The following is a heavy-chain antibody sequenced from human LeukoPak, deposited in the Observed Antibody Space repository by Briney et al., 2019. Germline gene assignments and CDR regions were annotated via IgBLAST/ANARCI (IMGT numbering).Heavy chain of an antibody. CDR1: GYTLTELS. CDR2: FDPEDGET. V-gene: IGHV1-24*01. J-gene: IGHJ6*02. D-gene: IGHD6-13*01. Sequence: ASAKVSCKVSGYTLTELSMHWVRQAPGKGLEWMGGFDPEDGETIYAQKFQGRVTMTEDTSTDTAYMELSSLRSEDTAVYYCATDAAAAGRYYYYGMDVWGQGTTVTVSS. CDR3: ATDAAAAGRYYYYGMDV.